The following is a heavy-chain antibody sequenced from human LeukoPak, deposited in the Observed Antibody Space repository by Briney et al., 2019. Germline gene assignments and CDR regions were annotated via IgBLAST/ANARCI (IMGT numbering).Heavy chain of an antibody. Sequence: ASVKVSCKASGYTFTAYYIHWVRQAPGQGLEWMGRINPDSGGTNYAQKFQGRVTMTRDTSISTAYMELSRLRSDDTAVYYCARSCSGRICYSDNWFDPWGHGTLVTVSS. V-gene: IGHV1-2*06. CDR1: GYTFTAYY. CDR2: INPDSGGT. CDR3: ARSCSGRICYSDNWFDP. J-gene: IGHJ5*02. D-gene: IGHD2-15*01.